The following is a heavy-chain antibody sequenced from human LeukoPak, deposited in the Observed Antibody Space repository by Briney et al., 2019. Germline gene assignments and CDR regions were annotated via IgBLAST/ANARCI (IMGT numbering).Heavy chain of an antibody. CDR3: ARGSTARYYYDSSGYYRGAVDY. D-gene: IGHD3-22*01. V-gene: IGHV1-18*01. Sequence: ASVKVSCKASGYTFTTYGISWVRQAPGQGLEWMGWISAYNGNTNYAQKFQGRVTMTTDTSTSTAYMELRSLRSDDTAVYYCARGSTARYYYDSSGYYRGAVDYWGQGTLVTVSS. J-gene: IGHJ4*02. CDR2: ISAYNGNT. CDR1: GYTFTTYG.